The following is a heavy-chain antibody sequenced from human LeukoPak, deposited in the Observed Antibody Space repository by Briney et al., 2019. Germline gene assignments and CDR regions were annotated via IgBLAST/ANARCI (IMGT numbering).Heavy chain of an antibody. CDR2: INPHSGGT. V-gene: IGHV1-2*02. J-gene: IGHJ3*01. CDR1: GYTFTAYN. Sequence: ASVKVSCKASGYTFTAYNMHWVRQAPGQGLEWMGWINPHSGGTNYAQKLQGRVTMTRDTSISTAYMELSRLRSDDTAVYYCARHDYGDYDAFDFWGQGTMVTVSS. D-gene: IGHD4-17*01. CDR3: ARHDYGDYDAFDF.